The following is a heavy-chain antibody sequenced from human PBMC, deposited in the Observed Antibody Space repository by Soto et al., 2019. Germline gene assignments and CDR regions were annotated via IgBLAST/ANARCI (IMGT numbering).Heavy chain of an antibody. V-gene: IGHV4-39*07. CDR3: ARAHYGDYGYGMDV. D-gene: IGHD4-17*01. Sequence: SETLFLTCTVSGDSISSNSHYWGWIRQPPGKGLESIANIYYDGNTYYNPSLKSRVTISLDTSKNQFSLKLSSVTAADTAVYYCARAHYGDYGYGMDVWGQGTTVTVSS. CDR2: IYYDGNT. J-gene: IGHJ6*02. CDR1: GDSISSNSHY.